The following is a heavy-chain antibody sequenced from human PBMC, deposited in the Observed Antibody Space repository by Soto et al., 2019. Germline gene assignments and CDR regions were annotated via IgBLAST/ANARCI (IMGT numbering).Heavy chain of an antibody. Sequence: QVQLVQSGAEVKKPGASVKVSCKSSGYTFSSYYMHWVRQAPGQGLEWMGIINPSGGSTTYAQKFQGRVTMTTDTSTSTVYMELSSLISEDTAIYYCARDRVQVTANADALEIWGQGTMVTVSS. J-gene: IGHJ3*02. CDR3: ARDRVQVTANADALEI. V-gene: IGHV1-46*01. CDR1: GYTFSSYY. D-gene: IGHD2-15*01. CDR2: INPSGGST.